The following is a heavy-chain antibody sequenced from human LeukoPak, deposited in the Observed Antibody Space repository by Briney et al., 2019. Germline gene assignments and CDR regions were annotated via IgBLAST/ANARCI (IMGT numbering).Heavy chain of an antibody. D-gene: IGHD4-17*01. V-gene: IGHV4-4*02. CDR3: ARLDYGDYFDY. CDR2: FYHSEST. J-gene: IGHJ4*02. CDR1: GGSISSSNW. Sequence: KPSETLSLTCAVSGGSISSSNWWSWVRPPAGKGLEWIGEFYHSESTNSNPSLKSRVTISVDKSKNQFSLKLSSVTAADTAVYYCARLDYGDYFDYWGQGTLVTVSS.